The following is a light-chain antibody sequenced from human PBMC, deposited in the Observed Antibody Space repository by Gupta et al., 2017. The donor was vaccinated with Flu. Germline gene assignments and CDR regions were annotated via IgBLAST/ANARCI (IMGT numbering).Light chain of an antibody. CDR2: EVY. Sequence: QSALTQPASMSGSPGQSITISCTGTSSDVGVYNYVSWYQHHPGKAPKLLIYEVYNRPSGVSNRFSGSKSGNTASLTISGLQADDEAEYFCSSYTTSNALVLFGGGTKLTVL. J-gene: IGLJ2*01. V-gene: IGLV2-14*01. CDR1: SSDVGVYNY. CDR3: SSYTTSNALVL.